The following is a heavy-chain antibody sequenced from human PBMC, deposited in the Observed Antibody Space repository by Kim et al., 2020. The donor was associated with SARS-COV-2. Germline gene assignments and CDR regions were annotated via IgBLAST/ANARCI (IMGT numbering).Heavy chain of an antibody. V-gene: IGHV1-18*01. CDR1: GYTFTSYG. CDR2: ISAYNGNT. J-gene: IGHJ6*02. Sequence: ASVKVSCKASGYTFTSYGISWVRQAPGQGLEWMGWISAYNGNTNYAQKLQGRVTMTTDTSTSTAYMELRSLRSDDTAVYYCARDGFLHYDILTGYPPHGMDVWGQGTTVTVSS. D-gene: IGHD3-9*01. CDR3: ARDGFLHYDILTGYPPHGMDV.